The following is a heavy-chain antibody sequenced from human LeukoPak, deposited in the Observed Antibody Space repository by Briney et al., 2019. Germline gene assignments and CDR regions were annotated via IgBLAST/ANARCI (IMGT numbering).Heavy chain of an antibody. D-gene: IGHD3-10*01. CDR2: IYYSGST. J-gene: IGHJ4*02. CDR3: ARRHYGSVFFDY. CDR1: GGSIRSYY. Sequence: SETLSLTCTVSGGSIRSYYWSWIRQPPGKGLEWIGYIYYSGSTNYNPSLKSRVTISVDTSKNQFSLRLSSVTAADTAVYYCARRHYGSVFFDYWGQGTLVTVSS. V-gene: IGHV4-59*01.